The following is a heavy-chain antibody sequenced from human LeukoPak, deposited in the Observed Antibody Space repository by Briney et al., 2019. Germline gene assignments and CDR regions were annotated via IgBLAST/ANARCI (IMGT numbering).Heavy chain of an antibody. D-gene: IGHD3-10*01. J-gene: IGHJ5*02. CDR3: ARAVLLWFGESGGP. Sequence: ASVKVSCKASGYTLTSYGISWVRQAPGQGLEWMGWISAYNGNTNYAQKLQGRVTMTTDTSTSTAYMELRSLRSDDTAVYYCARAVLLWFGESGGPWGQGTLVTVSS. V-gene: IGHV1-18*01. CDR2: ISAYNGNT. CDR1: GYTLTSYG.